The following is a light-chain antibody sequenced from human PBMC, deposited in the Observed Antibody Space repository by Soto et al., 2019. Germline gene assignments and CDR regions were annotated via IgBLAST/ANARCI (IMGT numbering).Light chain of an antibody. J-gene: IGKJ1*01. CDR1: QSVISSY. V-gene: IGKV3-20*01. Sequence: IVLPQSPGTLSLSPGERATLSCRASQSVISSYLSWYQQKPGQAARLLIYGASNRAAGVPDRFSGSGSGTDFTLTIRRLEPEDFAVYYCQKYGRSPPWTFGQGMKAETK. CDR3: QKYGRSPPWT. CDR2: GAS.